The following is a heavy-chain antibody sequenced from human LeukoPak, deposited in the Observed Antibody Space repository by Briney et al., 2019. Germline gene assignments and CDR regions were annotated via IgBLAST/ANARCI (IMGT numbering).Heavy chain of an antibody. CDR1: GFTFGNFW. Sequence: PGGSLRLSLAASGFTFGNFWMSSVRQAPGKGLEWVANIKQDGSERYYVDSVKGRFTISRDNAKNSLYLQMNSLRAEDTAVYYCATYYSERSSYYLDVWGKGTTVTVSS. CDR2: IKQDGSER. V-gene: IGHV3-7*01. J-gene: IGHJ6*03. D-gene: IGHD3-10*01. CDR3: ATYYSERSSYYLDV.